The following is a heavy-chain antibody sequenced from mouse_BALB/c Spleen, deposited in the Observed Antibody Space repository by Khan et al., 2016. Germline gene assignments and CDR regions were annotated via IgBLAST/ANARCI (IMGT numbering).Heavy chain of an antibody. Sequence: QVQLKESGPGLVAPSQSLSITCTVSGFSLTNSGVHWIRQPPGKGLEWLGVIWPGGSTDYNSALMSRLSITKDNSQNQVFLKMISLQNDDTAMYYCDREDQDYDAWFASWGQGTLVIVSA. V-gene: IGHV2-9*02. CDR2: IWPGGST. D-gene: IGHD2-4*01. CDR3: DREDQDYDAWFAS. J-gene: IGHJ3*01. CDR1: GFSLTNSG.